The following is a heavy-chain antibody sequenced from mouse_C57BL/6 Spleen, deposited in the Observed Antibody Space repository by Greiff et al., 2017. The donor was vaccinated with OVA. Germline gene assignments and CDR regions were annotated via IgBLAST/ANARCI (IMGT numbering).Heavy chain of an antibody. J-gene: IGHJ3*01. CDR3: AAEGGYDGIAY. D-gene: IGHD2-2*01. Sequence: QVQLQQPGTELVKPGASVKLSCKASGYTFTSYWMHWVKQRPGQGLEWIGNINPSNGGTNYNEKFKSKATLTVDKSSSTAYMQLSRLTSEDAAVYNCAAEGGYDGIAYWGQGTLVTVSA. CDR2: INPSNGGT. V-gene: IGHV1-53*01. CDR1: GYTFTSYW.